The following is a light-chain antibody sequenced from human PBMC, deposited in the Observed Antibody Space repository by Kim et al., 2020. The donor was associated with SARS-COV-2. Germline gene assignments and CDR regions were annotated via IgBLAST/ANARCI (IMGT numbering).Light chain of an antibody. CDR3: MQALQAPALT. CDR2: LGS. CDR1: QGLLQDIGYSL. J-gene: IGKJ4*01. V-gene: IGKV2-28*01. Sequence: ASMTCRSSQGLLQDIGYSLLEWYLQKPGKSPQDLILLGSTRVYGVPDRFSGSGSGTDFTLKISRVEAEDVRGYCCMQALQAPALTFGGRSKMNIK.